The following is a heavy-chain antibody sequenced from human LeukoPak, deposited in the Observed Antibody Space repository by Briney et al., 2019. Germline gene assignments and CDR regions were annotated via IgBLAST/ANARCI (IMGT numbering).Heavy chain of an antibody. J-gene: IGHJ5*01. Sequence: SETLSLTCGVSGGSFSGYFWSWIRQPPGKGLEWIGEINHNERTNYNPSLKSRVTMSVDTSKKQFSLRLSAVTAADTAVYYCARGRRYFACFFYSGWLDSLGQGTLVTVSS. CDR2: INHNERT. CDR1: GGSFSGYF. CDR3: ARGRRYFACFFYSGWLDS. V-gene: IGHV4-34*01. D-gene: IGHD3-9*01.